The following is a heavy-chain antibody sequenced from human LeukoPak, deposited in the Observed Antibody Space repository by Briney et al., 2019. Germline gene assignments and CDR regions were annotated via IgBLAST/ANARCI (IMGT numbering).Heavy chain of an antibody. V-gene: IGHV1-69*05. CDR2: IIPIFGTA. CDR3: ASPKTGNAAGDFDY. CDR1: GGTFSSYA. J-gene: IGHJ4*02. D-gene: IGHD6-13*01. Sequence: ASVKVSCKASGGTFSSYAITWVRQAPGQGLEWMGRIIPIFGTANYAQKFQGRVTITTDESTSTAYMELSSLRSEDTAVYYCASPKTGNAAGDFDYWGQGTLVTVSS.